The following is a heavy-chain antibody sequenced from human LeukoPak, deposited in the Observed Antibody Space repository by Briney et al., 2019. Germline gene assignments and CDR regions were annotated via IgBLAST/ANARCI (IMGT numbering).Heavy chain of an antibody. CDR2: ISQNGDS. Sequence: SETLSLTCGVSGGSLSFYYWSWIRQSPGKGLEGISEISQNGDSNYNMSLKSRVTISLEKSKNQVSLKLNSVTAADTAVYYCARDPAPDTPSTDAFDIWGQGTMVTVSS. CDR3: ARDPAPDTPSTDAFDI. CDR1: GGSLSFYY. D-gene: IGHD5-18*01. J-gene: IGHJ3*02. V-gene: IGHV4-34*01.